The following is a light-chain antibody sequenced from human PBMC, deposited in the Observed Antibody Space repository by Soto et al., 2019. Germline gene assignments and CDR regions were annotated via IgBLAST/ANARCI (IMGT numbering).Light chain of an antibody. CDR2: GAS. V-gene: IGKV3D-20*02. CDR1: QTVSSNF. J-gene: IGKJ5*01. CDR3: QQRHMWPIT. Sequence: EIVLTQSPATLSLSPGERATLSCSASQTVSSNFLAWYQQKPGQAPRLLIYGASSRATGTPDRFSGSGSGTDFTLTISRLEPEDSAVYYCQQRHMWPITFGQGTRLEI.